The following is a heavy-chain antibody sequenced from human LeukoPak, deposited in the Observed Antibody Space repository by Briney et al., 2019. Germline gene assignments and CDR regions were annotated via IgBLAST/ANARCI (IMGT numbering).Heavy chain of an antibody. D-gene: IGHD3-3*01. Sequence: ASVKVSCKASGYTFTSYGISWVRQAPGQGLEWMGWISAYNGNTNYAQKLQGRVTMTTDTSTSTAYMELRSLRSGDTAVYYCARDRVTISKPEAAFDIWGQGTMVTVSS. CDR3: ARDRVTISKPEAAFDI. CDR1: GYTFTSYG. V-gene: IGHV1-18*01. CDR2: ISAYNGNT. J-gene: IGHJ3*02.